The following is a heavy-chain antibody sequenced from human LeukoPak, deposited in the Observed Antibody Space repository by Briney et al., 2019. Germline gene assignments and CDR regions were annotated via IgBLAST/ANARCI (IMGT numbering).Heavy chain of an antibody. CDR3: ARALLLWFGELKDV. CDR1: GYTFTGYY. V-gene: IGHV1-2*02. J-gene: IGHJ6*02. Sequence: ASVKVSCKASGYTFTGYYMHWVRQAPGQGLEWMGWINPNSGGTNYAQKFQGRVTMTRDTSISTAYMELSRLRSDDTAVYYCARALLLWFGELKDVWGQGTTVTVSS. CDR2: INPNSGGT. D-gene: IGHD3-10*01.